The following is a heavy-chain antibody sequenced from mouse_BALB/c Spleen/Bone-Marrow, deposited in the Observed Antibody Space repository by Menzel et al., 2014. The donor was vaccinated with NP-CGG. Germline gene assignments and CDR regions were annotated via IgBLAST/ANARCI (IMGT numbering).Heavy chain of an antibody. CDR1: GYTFTSYY. CDR2: INPSNGGT. V-gene: IGHV1S81*02. J-gene: IGHJ3*01. D-gene: IGHD1-2*01. CDR3: TRPDYGDVGYAY. Sequence: QVQLQQSGAELVKPGASVKLSCKASGYTFTSYYMYWVKQRPGQGLEWIGEINPSNGGTNFNEKFKSKATLTVDKSSSTAYMQLSSLTFEDSAIYYCTRPDYGDVGYAYWGQGTQVTVSA.